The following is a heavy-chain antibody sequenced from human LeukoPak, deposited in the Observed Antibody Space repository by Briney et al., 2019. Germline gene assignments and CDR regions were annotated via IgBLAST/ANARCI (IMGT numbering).Heavy chain of an antibody. CDR1: GFTFSSYA. D-gene: IGHD5-18*01. Sequence: GGSLRLSCAASGFTFSSYAMSWVRQAPGKGLEWVSAISGSGGSTYYADSVKGRFTISRDNSKNTLYPQMNSLRAEDTAVYYCAKARRIQLWYYFDYWGQGTLVTVSS. V-gene: IGHV3-23*01. CDR3: AKARRIQLWYYFDY. CDR2: ISGSGGST. J-gene: IGHJ4*02.